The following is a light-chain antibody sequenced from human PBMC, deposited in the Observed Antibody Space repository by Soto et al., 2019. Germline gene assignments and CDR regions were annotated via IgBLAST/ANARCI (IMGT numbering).Light chain of an antibody. Sequence: DIQMTQSPSSLSASVGDRVTITCRASQDIGSYLAWYQQRPGEAPKLLIYAASSLHSGGPSRFSGSGSGTDFTLTIISRQPEDFATYYCQQLNSYSSTFGQGTRLEVK. CDR3: QQLNSYSST. V-gene: IGKV1-9*01. CDR1: QDIGSY. J-gene: IGKJ5*01. CDR2: AAS.